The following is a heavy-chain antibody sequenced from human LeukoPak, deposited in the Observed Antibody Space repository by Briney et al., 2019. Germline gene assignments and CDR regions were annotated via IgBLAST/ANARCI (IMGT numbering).Heavy chain of an antibody. CDR2: INHSGST. D-gene: IGHD4-17*01. CDR1: GGSFRGYY. J-gene: IGHJ3*02. CDR3: ARGPNNYGDYYRLGAFDI. Sequence: SETLSLTCAVYGGSFRGYYWSWIRQPPGKGLEWIGEINHSGSTNYNPSLKSRVTISVDTSKNQFSLKLSSVTAADTAVYYCARGPNNYGDYYRLGAFDIWDQGTMVTVSS. V-gene: IGHV4-34*01.